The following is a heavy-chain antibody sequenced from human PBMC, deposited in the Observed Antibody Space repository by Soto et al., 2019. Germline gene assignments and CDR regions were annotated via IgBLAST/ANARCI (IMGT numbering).Heavy chain of an antibody. D-gene: IGHD2-15*01. CDR2: IIPIFGTA. CDR3: ARGVLCSGGSCYSWPYNWFDP. Sequence: GASVKVSFKASGGTFSSYAISWVRQAPGQGLEWMGGIIPIFGTANYAQKFQGRVTITADESTSTAYMELSSLRSEDTAVYYCARGVLCSGGSCYSWPYNWFDPWGQGTLVTVSS. V-gene: IGHV1-69*13. CDR1: GGTFSSYA. J-gene: IGHJ5*02.